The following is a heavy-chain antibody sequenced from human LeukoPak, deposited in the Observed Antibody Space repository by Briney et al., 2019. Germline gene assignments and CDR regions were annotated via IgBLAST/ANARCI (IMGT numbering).Heavy chain of an antibody. CDR2: IYSGGST. CDR3: ARGDNVVVGVLSDY. Sequence: GGSLRLSCAASGFTVSSNYMSWVRQAPGKGLEWLSVIYSGGSTYYADSVKGRFTISRDNSKNTLFLQMNSLRVEDTAVYYCARGDNVVVGVLSDYWGQGTLVTVSS. D-gene: IGHD1-26*01. J-gene: IGHJ4*02. V-gene: IGHV3-53*01. CDR1: GFTVSSNY.